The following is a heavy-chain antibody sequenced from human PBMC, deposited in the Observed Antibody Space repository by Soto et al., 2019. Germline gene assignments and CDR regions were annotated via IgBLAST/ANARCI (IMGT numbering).Heavy chain of an antibody. CDR1: GFTLSSYS. V-gene: IGHV3-48*01. CDR2: ISSSSSTI. Sequence: EVQLVESGGGLVQPGGSLRLSCAASGFTLSSYSMNWVRQAPGKGLEWVSYISSSSSTIYYADSVKGRFTISRDNAKNSLYLQMNSLRAEDTAVYYCARDKGRSPLDYWGQGTLVTVSS. D-gene: IGHD2-15*01. J-gene: IGHJ4*02. CDR3: ARDKGRSPLDY.